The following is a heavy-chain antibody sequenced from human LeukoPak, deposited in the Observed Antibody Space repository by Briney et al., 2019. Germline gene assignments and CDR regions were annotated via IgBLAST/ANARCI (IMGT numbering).Heavy chain of an antibody. CDR2: INHSGST. Sequence: SETLSLTCAVYGGSFSGYYWSSIRQPPGKGLEWIGEINHSGSTNYNPSLKSRVTISVDTSKNQFSLKLSSVTAADTAVYYCAGGRGHQSKFDIWGQGTMVTVSS. CDR1: GGSFSGYY. V-gene: IGHV4-34*01. J-gene: IGHJ3*02. CDR3: AGGRGHQSKFDI.